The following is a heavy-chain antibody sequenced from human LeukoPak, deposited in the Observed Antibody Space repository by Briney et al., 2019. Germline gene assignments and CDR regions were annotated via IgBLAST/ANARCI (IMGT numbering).Heavy chain of an antibody. J-gene: IGHJ5*02. V-gene: IGHV5-51*01. Sequence: GASLQISCKGSGYSFTSYWIGWVRQLPGKGLEGMGIIYPGDSDTRYSPSFQGQVTISADKSISTAYLQWSSLKASDTAMYYCARRYSSSSGEDWFDPWGQGTLVTVSS. CDR1: GYSFTSYW. D-gene: IGHD6-6*01. CDR2: IYPGDSDT. CDR3: ARRYSSSSGEDWFDP.